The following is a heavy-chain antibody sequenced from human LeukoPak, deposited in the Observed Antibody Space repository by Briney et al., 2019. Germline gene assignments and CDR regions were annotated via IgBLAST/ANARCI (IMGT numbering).Heavy chain of an antibody. CDR1: GGSISSYY. D-gene: IGHD3-16*01. V-gene: IGHV4-59*01. Sequence: SETLSLTCTVSGGSISSYYWSWIWQPPGKGLEWIGYIYYSGSTNYNPSLKSRVTISVDTSKNQFSLKLTSVTAADTAVYHCARASTKRDLRFDYWGQGTLVTVSS. CDR2: IYYSGST. J-gene: IGHJ4*02. CDR3: ARASTKRDLRFDY.